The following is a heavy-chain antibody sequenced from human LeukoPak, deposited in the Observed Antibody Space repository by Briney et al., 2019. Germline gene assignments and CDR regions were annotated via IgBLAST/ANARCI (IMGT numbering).Heavy chain of an antibody. CDR2: ISSSSSYK. CDR3: ARDLGGDYFDY. V-gene: IGHV3-21*01. Sequence: PGGSLRLSCAASGFTFSSYSMNWVRQALGKGLEWVSSISSSSSYKYYADSVRGRFTISRDNAKNSLYLQMNSLRAEDTAVYYCARDLGGDYFDYWGQGTLVTVSS. CDR1: GFTFSSYS. J-gene: IGHJ4*02. D-gene: IGHD1-26*01.